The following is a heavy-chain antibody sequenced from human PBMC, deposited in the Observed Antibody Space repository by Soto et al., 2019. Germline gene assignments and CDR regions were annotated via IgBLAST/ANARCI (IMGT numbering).Heavy chain of an antibody. Sequence: QVQLVQSGAEVKKAGSSVKVSCKASGGTFSSYFINWVRQAPGQGLEWVGGIIPVFDKAYYAEKFQGRVTINADESTTTAYMELSSLRSNDTAVYYCARETPSTTAAYFYYGLDVWGQGTTVTVSS. CDR3: ARETPSTTAAYFYYGLDV. V-gene: IGHV1-69*01. CDR2: IIPVFDKA. CDR1: GGTFSSYF. J-gene: IGHJ6*02. D-gene: IGHD2-2*01.